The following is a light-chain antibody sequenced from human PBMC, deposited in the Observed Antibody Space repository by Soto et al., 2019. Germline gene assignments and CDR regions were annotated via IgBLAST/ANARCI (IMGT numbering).Light chain of an antibody. CDR3: QQSFSIPWT. V-gene: IGKV1-39*01. CDR2: AAS. J-gene: IGKJ1*01. CDR1: QSISSY. Sequence: DIQMTQSPSSLSASVGDSVTISCRAGQSISSYLNWYQQKPGKAPNLLIDAASSLQSGVPSRFSGSGSGTDFTLTIRGLQPEDFATYYCQQSFSIPWTFGLGTKVASK.